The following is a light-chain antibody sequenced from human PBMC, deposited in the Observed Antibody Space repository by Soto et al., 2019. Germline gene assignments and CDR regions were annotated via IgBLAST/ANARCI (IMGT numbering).Light chain of an antibody. CDR1: SSDVGGYNY. CDR3: SSSTSSSTRV. J-gene: IGLJ1*01. Sequence: QSALTQPASVSGSPGQSITISCTGTSSDVGGYNYVSWYQQHPGKAPKLMIYEVSNRPSGVSNRFSGSKSGNTASLTISGLQAEDEADYSCSSSTSSSTRVFGTGTKLTVL. CDR2: EVS. V-gene: IGLV2-14*01.